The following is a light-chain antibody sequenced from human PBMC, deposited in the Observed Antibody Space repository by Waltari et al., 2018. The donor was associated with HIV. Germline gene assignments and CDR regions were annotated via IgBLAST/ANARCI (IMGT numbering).Light chain of an antibody. CDR3: QQCFSTVWT. CDR2: WAS. CDR1: HTILHSSNNKNY. Sequence: DIAMKQFAEYMAVSLGARATVSCKSSHTILHSSNNKNYLSWFQQKPGQPPKLLIYWASTRESGVSDRFTGSGSGTNFSLTISSLQAEDVAVYYCQQCFSTVWTFGQGTKVELK. J-gene: IGKJ1*01. V-gene: IGKV4-1*01.